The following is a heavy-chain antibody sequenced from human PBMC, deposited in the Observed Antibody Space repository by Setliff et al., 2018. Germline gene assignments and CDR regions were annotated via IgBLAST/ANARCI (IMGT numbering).Heavy chain of an antibody. V-gene: IGHV4-61*02. CDR3: AREFVVISFVKNIHHHYGMDV. CDR2: IYTTGTT. CDR1: GISITSGHY. Sequence: SETLSLTCDVSGISITSGHYWGWFRQPAGKGLEWIGRIYTTGTTNYSPSLTGRVTISADTSKNQISLKLSSVSAADTAVYYCAREFVVISFVKNIHHHYGMDVWGQGTTVTVSS. J-gene: IGHJ6*02. D-gene: IGHD2-21*01.